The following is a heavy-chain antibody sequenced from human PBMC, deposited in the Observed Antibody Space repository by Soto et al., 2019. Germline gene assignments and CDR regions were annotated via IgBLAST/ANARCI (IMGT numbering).Heavy chain of an antibody. V-gene: IGHV1-18*01. CDR3: ARESPVFPYSSSWYWFDP. Sequence: GESLKISCKASGYTFTSYGISWVRQAPGQGLEWMGWISAYNGNTNYAQKLQGRVTMTTDTSTSTAYMELRSLRSDDTAVYYCARESPVFPYSSSWYWFDPWGQGTLVTVSS. J-gene: IGHJ5*02. CDR2: ISAYNGNT. D-gene: IGHD6-13*01. CDR1: GYTFTSYG.